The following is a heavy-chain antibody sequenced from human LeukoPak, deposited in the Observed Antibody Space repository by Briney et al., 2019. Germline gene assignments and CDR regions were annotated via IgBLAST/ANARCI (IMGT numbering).Heavy chain of an antibody. D-gene: IGHD1-26*01. J-gene: IGHJ4*02. CDR1: RGSLSSSIYY. V-gene: IGHV4-39*01. Sequence: PSETLSLTCTLSRGSLSSSIYYWGWIRQPPGKGLEWIGCILYSGSTYYNPSLKSRVTISVDTSKNQCSLKLSSVTAADTAVYYCARLGIVGAITLDYWGQGTLVTVSS. CDR2: ILYSGST. CDR3: ARLGIVGAITLDY.